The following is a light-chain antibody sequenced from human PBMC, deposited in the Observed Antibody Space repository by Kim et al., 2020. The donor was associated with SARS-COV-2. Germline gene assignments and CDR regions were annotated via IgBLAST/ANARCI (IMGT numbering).Light chain of an antibody. CDR3: QHYSRFPYT. J-gene: IGKJ2*01. Sequence: SASVGDRVTITRRASENIGTWLAWYQQNPGRAPSLLIYLASTLESGVPSRFSGTGSGTEFSLSITSLQPDDFATYYCQHYSRFPYTFGQGTKLEI. CDR1: ENIGTW. CDR2: LAS. V-gene: IGKV1-5*03.